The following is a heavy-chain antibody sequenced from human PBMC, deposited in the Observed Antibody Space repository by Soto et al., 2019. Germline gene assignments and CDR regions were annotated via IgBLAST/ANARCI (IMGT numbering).Heavy chain of an antibody. V-gene: IGHV1-18*01. CDR1: GLTIDFYC. CDR3: ERDPGFSGTVFES. Sequence: TPANASSNDSGLTIDFYCILWARQDPGQGLEWMGWISAYNGNTNYAQKLQGRVTMTTDTSTSTAYMELRSLRSDDTAVYYCERDPGFSGTVFESWGQGTLVTVSS. D-gene: IGHD3-10*01. J-gene: IGHJ4*02. CDR2: ISAYNGNT.